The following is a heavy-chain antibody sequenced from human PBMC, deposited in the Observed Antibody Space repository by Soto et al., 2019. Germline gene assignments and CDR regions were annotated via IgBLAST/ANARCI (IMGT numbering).Heavy chain of an antibody. V-gene: IGHV3-66*01. CDR3: ARDTYDDY. D-gene: IGHD3-3*01. Sequence: EVQLVESGGGLVQPGGSLRLSCAASGVTVSNNYMSWVRQAPGKGLEWVSVIYSGGRTYYADSVKCRFIISRDSSKNTLYLQMNSLRAEDTAVYYCARDTYDDYRGQGTLVTVSS. CDR2: IYSGGRT. J-gene: IGHJ4*02. CDR1: GVTVSNNY.